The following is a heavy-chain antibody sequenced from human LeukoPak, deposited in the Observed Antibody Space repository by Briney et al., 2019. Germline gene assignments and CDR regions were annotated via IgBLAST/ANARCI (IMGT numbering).Heavy chain of an antibody. V-gene: IGHV3-48*01. D-gene: IGHD5-12*01. CDR2: IGISSGNT. J-gene: IGHJ4*01. Sequence: GGSLRLSCAASGFNFIEYSMNWVRQAPGKGLEWISYIGISSGNTKYADSVKGRFTISRDKARNSLYLQMNSLRVEDTAVYYCARDHRYAFDNWGHGTLVTVSS. CDR1: GFNFIEYS. CDR3: ARDHRYAFDN.